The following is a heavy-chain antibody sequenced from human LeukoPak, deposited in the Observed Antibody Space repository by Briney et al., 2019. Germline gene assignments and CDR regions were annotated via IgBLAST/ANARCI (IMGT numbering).Heavy chain of an antibody. J-gene: IGHJ6*03. V-gene: IGHV1-2*02. CDR3: ARDRQQLVFGPSYYYYYYMDV. Sequence: GASVKASYKASGYTFTGYYMHWVRQAPGQGLEWMGWINLNSGGTNYAQKFQGRVTMTRDTSISTAYMELSRLRSDDTAVYYCARDRQQLVFGPSYYYYYYMDVWGKGTTVTISS. CDR2: INLNSGGT. CDR1: GYTFTGYY. D-gene: IGHD6-13*01.